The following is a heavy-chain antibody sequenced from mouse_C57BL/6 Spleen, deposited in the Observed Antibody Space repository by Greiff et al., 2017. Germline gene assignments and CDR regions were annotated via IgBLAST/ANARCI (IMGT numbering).Heavy chain of an antibody. CDR3: AMYGYDAWFAY. J-gene: IGHJ3*01. CDR2: INPNNGGT. Sequence: EVKLQQSGPELVKPGASVKIPCKASGYTFTDYNMDWVKQSHGKSLEWIGDINPNNGGTIYNQKFKGKATLTVDKSSSTAYMELRSLTSEDTAVYYCAMYGYDAWFAYWGQGTLVTVSA. CDR1: GYTFTDYN. V-gene: IGHV1-18*01. D-gene: IGHD2-2*01.